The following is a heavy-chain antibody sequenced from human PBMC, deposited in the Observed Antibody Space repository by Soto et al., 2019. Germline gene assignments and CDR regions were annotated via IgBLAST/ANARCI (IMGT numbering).Heavy chain of an antibody. CDR2: FSYTGTT. CDR3: GRHRFSDV. J-gene: IGHJ6*02. Sequence: SETLSLTCSGSGDSISHYYWNWIRQPPGKGLEWIGYFSYTGTTNYNPSLKSRVTISADTSKNQFFLKLSSVTAADTAVYYCGRHRFSDVWDQGTTVT. V-gene: IGHV4-59*08. D-gene: IGHD3-3*01. CDR1: GDSISHYY.